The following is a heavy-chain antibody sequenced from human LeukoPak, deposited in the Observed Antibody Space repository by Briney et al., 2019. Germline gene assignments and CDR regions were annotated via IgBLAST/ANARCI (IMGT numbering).Heavy chain of an antibody. D-gene: IGHD5-18*01. V-gene: IGHV4-59*01. Sequence: ETLSLTCTVSGGSISSYYWSWVRQPPGKGLEWIGFVYYTGSTNYSPSLKSRVTISVDTSKNQFSLKLSSVTAADTAVYYCARSGYSYGYHFDYWGQGTLVTVSS. CDR2: VYYTGST. CDR1: GGSISSYY. J-gene: IGHJ4*02. CDR3: ARSGYSYGYHFDY.